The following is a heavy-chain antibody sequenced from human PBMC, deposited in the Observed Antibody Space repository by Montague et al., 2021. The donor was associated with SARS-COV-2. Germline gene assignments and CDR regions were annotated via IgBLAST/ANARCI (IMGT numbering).Heavy chain of an antibody. Sequence: SETLSLTCTVSGGSISSTSYYWGWIRQPPGKEQEWIGSIAYSGSTYYKSSLKSRVTIAVDTSKTQFSLSLSSVTAADTAVYYCARHITGSGNAFDIWGQGTMVTVSS. J-gene: IGHJ3*02. D-gene: IGHD3-10*01. CDR1: GGSISSTSYY. CDR2: IAYSGST. CDR3: ARHITGSGNAFDI. V-gene: IGHV4-39*01.